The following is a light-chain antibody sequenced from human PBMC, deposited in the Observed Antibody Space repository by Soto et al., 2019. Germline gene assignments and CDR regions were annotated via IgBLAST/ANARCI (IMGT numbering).Light chain of an antibody. CDR3: QQYQRWPLT. J-gene: IGKJ4*01. Sequence: EILMTQSPATLSVSPGERATLSCRASQSAGSSLAWYQQKLGQAPRLLIYGSSTRATGIPARFSGSGSGTEFTLTISSLQSEDFAVYYCQQYQRWPLTFGGGTKVQIK. CDR2: GSS. V-gene: IGKV3-15*01. CDR1: QSAGSS.